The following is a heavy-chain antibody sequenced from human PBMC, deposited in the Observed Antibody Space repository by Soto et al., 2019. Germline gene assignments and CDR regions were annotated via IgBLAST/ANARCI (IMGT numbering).Heavy chain of an antibody. CDR1: GFIFSSKW. D-gene: IGHD1-1*01. V-gene: IGHV3-74*01. J-gene: IGHJ5*02. CDR3: PSAAYTP. Sequence: GGSLRLSCAASGFIFSSKWTARGRQGRGSGLVWVSRSNNDRTSTYYADYKKGRFAISMDNAKNTLYRQINSRRAEDTAGYYCPSAAYTPWGRGTLVTVSS. CDR2: SNNDRTST.